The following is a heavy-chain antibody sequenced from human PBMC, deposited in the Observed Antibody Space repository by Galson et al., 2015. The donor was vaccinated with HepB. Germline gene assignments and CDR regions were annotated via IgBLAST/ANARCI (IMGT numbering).Heavy chain of an antibody. D-gene: IGHD3-9*01. Sequence: ETLSLTCTVSNDSISAYYWSWIRQPPGQGLEGLGNIYYDGSTNYNPSLKSRVTISVDTSKNQFSLKLGSVTAADTAVYYCVRHLLRYFDWLPTHYYGMDVWGQGTTVTVSS. CDR2: IYYDGST. J-gene: IGHJ6*02. CDR1: NDSISAYY. V-gene: IGHV4-59*08. CDR3: VRHLLRYFDWLPTHYYGMDV.